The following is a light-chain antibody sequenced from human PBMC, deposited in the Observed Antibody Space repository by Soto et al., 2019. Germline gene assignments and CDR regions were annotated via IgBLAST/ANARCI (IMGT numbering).Light chain of an antibody. Sequence: NFMLTQPHSVSESPGKTVTISCTRSSGSIASNYVQWYHQRPGSAPTIVTYEDNQRSSGVPDRFSGSIDRSSNSASLTISGLKTEDEGDFYCQSYDSSNWVFGGGTKLTVL. J-gene: IGLJ3*02. CDR1: SGSIASNY. CDR3: QSYDSSNWV. V-gene: IGLV6-57*04. CDR2: EDN.